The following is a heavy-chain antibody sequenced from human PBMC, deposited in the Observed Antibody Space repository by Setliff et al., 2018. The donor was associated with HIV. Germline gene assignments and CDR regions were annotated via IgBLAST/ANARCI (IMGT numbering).Heavy chain of an antibody. CDR2: VDPEDDER. D-gene: IGHD6-19*01. CDR1: GYTFTGYY. J-gene: IGHJ3*02. Sequence: GASVKVSCKASGYTFTGYYMHWVQQAPGKGLEWLGRVDPEDDERIYAEKFRGRLTITADTSTHTAHMELTSLRSDDTAVYYCATDPTYSSGSPDIWGQGTMVTVSS. V-gene: IGHV1-69-2*01. CDR3: ATDPTYSSGSPDI.